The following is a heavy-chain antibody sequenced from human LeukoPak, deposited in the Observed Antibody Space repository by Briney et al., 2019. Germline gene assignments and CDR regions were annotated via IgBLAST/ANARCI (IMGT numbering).Heavy chain of an antibody. Sequence: SETLSLTCTVSSYSISNGYYWGWIRQPPGKGLEWVGSISHRGSTYYNPSLRSRITISLDRSKQKFSLKLTSVTAADTAVYFCARGAEYYAIWRGYAGYSDYWGQGISVTVSS. D-gene: IGHD3-3*01. CDR1: SYSISNGYY. J-gene: IGHJ4*02. CDR2: ISHRGST. CDR3: ARGAEYYAIWRGYAGYSDY. V-gene: IGHV4-38-2*02.